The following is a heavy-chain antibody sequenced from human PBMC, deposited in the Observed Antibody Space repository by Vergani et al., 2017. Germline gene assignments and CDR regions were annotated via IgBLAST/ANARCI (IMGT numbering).Heavy chain of an antibody. CDR3: ARPSSHLPYYFDY. D-gene: IGHD6-13*01. J-gene: IGHJ4*02. CDR2: IFPGDSDT. CDR1: GYSFTTYW. V-gene: IGHV5-51*01. Sequence: EVQLVQSGAEVKKPGESLKISCKGSGYSFTTYWIGWVRQMPGKGLEWMGIIFPGDSDTRYSPSFQGQVTISADKSISTAYLQWSSLKASDTSMYYCARPSSHLPYYFDYWGQGTLVTVSS.